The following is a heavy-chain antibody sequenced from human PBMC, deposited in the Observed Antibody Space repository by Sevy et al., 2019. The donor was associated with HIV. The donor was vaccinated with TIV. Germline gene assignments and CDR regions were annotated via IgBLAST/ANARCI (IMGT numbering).Heavy chain of an antibody. CDR3: TTMNWGRGMDV. J-gene: IGHJ6*02. Sequence: GGSLRLSCAASGFTFSSAWMSWVRQAPGKGLEWVGRIKSKSDGGTTDYAAPVKGRFIISRDDSKNTLHLQMNSLKTEDTAMYYCTTMNWGRGMDVWGQGTTVTVSS. D-gene: IGHD3-16*01. V-gene: IGHV3-15*01. CDR2: IKSKSDGGTT. CDR1: GFTFSSAW.